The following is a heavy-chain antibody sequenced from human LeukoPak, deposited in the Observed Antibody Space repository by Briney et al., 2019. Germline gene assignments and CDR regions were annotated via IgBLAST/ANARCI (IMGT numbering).Heavy chain of an antibody. CDR2: IYYGGST. CDR3: ARGLDSSSSY. D-gene: IGHD6-6*01. V-gene: IGHV4-59*08. CDR1: GGSISSYY. Sequence: SETLSLTCTVSGGSISSYYWSWIRQPAGKGLEWIGSIYYGGSTYYTPSLKSRVTISVDTSKNQFSLKLSSGTAADTAVYYCARGLDSSSSYWGQGTLVSVSS. J-gene: IGHJ4*02.